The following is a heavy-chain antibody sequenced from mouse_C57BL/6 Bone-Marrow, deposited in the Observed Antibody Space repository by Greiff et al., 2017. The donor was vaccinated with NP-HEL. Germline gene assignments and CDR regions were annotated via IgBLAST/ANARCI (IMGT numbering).Heavy chain of an antibody. V-gene: IGHV2-5*01. D-gene: IGHD2-1*01. CDR1: GFSLTSYG. J-gene: IGHJ1*03. CDR3: AKTINGNYWYFDV. Sequence: QVQLKQSGPGLVQPSQSLSITCTVSGFSLTSYGVHWVRQSPGKGLEWLGVIWRGGSTDYNAAFMSRLSITKDNSKSQFFFKMNSLQADATAIYYCAKTINGNYWYFDVWGTGTPVTVSS. CDR2: IWRGGST.